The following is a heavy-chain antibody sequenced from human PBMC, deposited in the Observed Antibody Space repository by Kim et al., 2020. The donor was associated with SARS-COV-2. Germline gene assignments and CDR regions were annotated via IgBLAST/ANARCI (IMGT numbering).Heavy chain of an antibody. CDR3: ARVKMVRGVIITFFDY. CDR2: IKQDGSEK. J-gene: IGHJ4*02. V-gene: IGHV3-7*03. CDR1: GFTFSSYW. D-gene: IGHD3-10*01. Sequence: GGSLRLSCAASGFTFSSYWMSWVRQAPGKGLEWVANIKQDGSEKYYVDSVKGRFTISRDNAKNSLYLQMNSLRAEDTAVYYCARVKMVRGVIITFFDYWGQGTLVTVSS.